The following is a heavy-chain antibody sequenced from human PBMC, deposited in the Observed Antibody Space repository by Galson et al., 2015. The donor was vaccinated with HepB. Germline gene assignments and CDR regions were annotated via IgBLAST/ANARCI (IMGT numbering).Heavy chain of an antibody. CDR1: GFTFSNYW. CDR2: IKQDGSEK. CDR3: ATLLYYGSDNWFDP. V-gene: IGHV3-7*01. D-gene: IGHD3-10*01. J-gene: IGHJ5*02. Sequence: LRLSCAASGFTFSNYWMSWVRQAPGKGLEWVANIKQDGSEKYYVDSVKGRCTISRDNAKNSLYLQMNSLRAEDTAVYYCATLLYYGSDNWFDPWGQGTLVTVSP.